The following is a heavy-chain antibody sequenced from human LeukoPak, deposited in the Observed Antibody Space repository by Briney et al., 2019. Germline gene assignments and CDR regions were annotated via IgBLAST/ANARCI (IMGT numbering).Heavy chain of an antibody. CDR1: GGSFNGYY. CDR3: ARGFRGYFVFGGAFFDY. CDR2: INHSGST. D-gene: IGHD3-16*01. V-gene: IGHV4-34*01. Sequence: PSETLSLTCAVYGGSFNGYYWGWIRQPPGKGLEWIGDINHSGSTSYNPSLKSRVTISVDTSKNQFSLKLNSVTAADTAVYYCARGFRGYFVFGGAFFDYWGQGTLVTVSS. J-gene: IGHJ4*02.